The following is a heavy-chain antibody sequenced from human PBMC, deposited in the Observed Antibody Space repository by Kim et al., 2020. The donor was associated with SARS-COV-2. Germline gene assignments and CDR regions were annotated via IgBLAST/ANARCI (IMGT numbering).Heavy chain of an antibody. CDR1: GGSISSGGYY. CDR2: IYYSGST. Sequence: SETLSLTCTVSGGSISSGGYYWSWIRQHPGKGLEWIGYIYYSGSTYYNPSLKSRVTISVDTSKNQFSLKLSSVTAADTAVYYCAGDPLKNPVRLGYYYYYGMDVWGQGTTVTVSS. CDR3: AGDPLKNPVRLGYYYYYGMDV. V-gene: IGHV4-31*03. D-gene: IGHD3-16*01. J-gene: IGHJ6*02.